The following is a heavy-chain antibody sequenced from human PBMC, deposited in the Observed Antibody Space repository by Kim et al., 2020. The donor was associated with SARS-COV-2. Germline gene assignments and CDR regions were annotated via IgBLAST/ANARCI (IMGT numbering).Heavy chain of an antibody. J-gene: IGHJ6*02. CDR3: ARNMVRGVTPYYYGMDV. CDR1: GFTFSSYA. D-gene: IGHD3-10*01. CDR2: ISYDGSNK. Sequence: GGSLRLSCAASGFTFSSYAMHWVRQAPGKGLEWVAVISYDGSNKYYADSVKGRFTISRDNSKNTLYLQMNSMRAEDTAVYYCARNMVRGVTPYYYGMDVWGQGTTVTGSS. V-gene: IGHV3-30*04.